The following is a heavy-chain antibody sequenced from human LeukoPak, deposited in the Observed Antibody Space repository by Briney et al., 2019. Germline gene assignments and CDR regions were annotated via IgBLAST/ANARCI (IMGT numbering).Heavy chain of an antibody. D-gene: IGHD2-21*01. Sequence: GRSLRLSCAASGFTFSSYGMHWVRQAPGRGLEWVAVIWFDGSHEFCADSVKGRFTISRDNAKNSLYLQMHSLRAEDTAVYYCARDPLVVGRAFDIWGQGTMVTVSS. CDR2: IWFDGSHE. CDR3: ARDPLVVGRAFDI. J-gene: IGHJ3*02. V-gene: IGHV3-33*01. CDR1: GFTFSSYG.